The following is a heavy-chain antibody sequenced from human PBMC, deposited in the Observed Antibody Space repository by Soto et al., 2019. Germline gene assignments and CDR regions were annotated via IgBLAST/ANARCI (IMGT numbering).Heavy chain of an antibody. Sequence: GGSLRLSCAASGFTFSSYAMSWVRQAPGRGLEWVSVMSGSGGATYYADSVKGRFTISRDSSTNTVYLQMYSLRADDTGVYYCAKAQEASGNVNSYFDSWGQGTQVTV. CDR1: GFTFSSYA. CDR2: MSGSGGAT. D-gene: IGHD2-15*01. V-gene: IGHV3-23*01. CDR3: AKAQEASGNVNSYFDS. J-gene: IGHJ4*02.